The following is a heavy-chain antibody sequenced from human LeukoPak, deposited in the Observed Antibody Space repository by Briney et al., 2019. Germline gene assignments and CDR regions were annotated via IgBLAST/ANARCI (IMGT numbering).Heavy chain of an antibody. CDR1: GLTFSSYA. V-gene: IGHV3-30-3*01. CDR2: ISYDGSNK. J-gene: IGHJ4*02. D-gene: IGHD6-19*01. Sequence: PGGSLRLSCAASGLTFSSYAMHWVRQAPGKGLEWVAVISYDGSNKYYADSVKGRFTISSDDSKNTLYLQMNSLRAEDTAVYYCARDFLAVAGDGFDYWGQGTLVTVSS. CDR3: ARDFLAVAGDGFDY.